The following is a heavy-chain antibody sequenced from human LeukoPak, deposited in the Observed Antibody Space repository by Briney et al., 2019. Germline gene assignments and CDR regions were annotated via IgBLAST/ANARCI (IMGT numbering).Heavy chain of an antibody. Sequence: GGSLRLSCAASGFSFSTYAMTWVRQAPGKGLDCVSAISGSGGTTYYADSVKGRFTISRDNSKNTLHLQMDSLRAEDTALYYCAKGLIDDWSALDVWGQGTLVTVSS. CDR3: AKGLIDDWSALDV. D-gene: IGHD3-9*01. CDR2: ISGSGGTT. J-gene: IGHJ4*02. V-gene: IGHV3-23*01. CDR1: GFSFSTYA.